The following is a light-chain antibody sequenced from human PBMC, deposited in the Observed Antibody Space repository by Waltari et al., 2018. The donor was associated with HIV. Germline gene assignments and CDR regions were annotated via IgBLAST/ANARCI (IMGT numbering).Light chain of an antibody. J-gene: IGLJ1*01. Sequence: QSALTQPRSVSGSPGQSVTISCTGTSSDLGYFDYVSLYQQYPGKAPKVIIYEVSQRPSGVPDRFTASKSGITASLTISGLQDEDEADYYCCSYAGTYTYVFGTGTTVTVL. CDR2: EVS. CDR3: CSYAGTYTYV. CDR1: SSDLGYFDY. V-gene: IGLV2-11*01.